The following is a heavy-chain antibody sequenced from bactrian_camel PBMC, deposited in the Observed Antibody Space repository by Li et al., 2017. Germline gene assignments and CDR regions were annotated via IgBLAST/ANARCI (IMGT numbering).Heavy chain of an antibody. V-gene: IGHV3S40*01. Sequence: DVQLVESGGGSVQAGGSLRLSCEVSGITEGTNCIGWVRQVPGKGLEWVSTISTGGDNTYYADSMKGRFTISKDDVKYSLYLQMDNLKPEDTAMYYCATDPPPFLTYCSVGGSPFRYWGPGTQVTVS. J-gene: IGHJ4*01. D-gene: IGHD2*01. CDR1: GITEGTNC. CDR2: ISTGGDNT. CDR3: ATDPPPFLTYCSVGGSPFRY.